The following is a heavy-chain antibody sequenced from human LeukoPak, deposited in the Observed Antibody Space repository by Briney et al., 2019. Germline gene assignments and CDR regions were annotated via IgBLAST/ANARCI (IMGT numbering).Heavy chain of an antibody. CDR3: ARDIPTLYDSSGYYYVWWGTSIDY. Sequence: ASVKVSCKASGYTFTSYGISWVRQAPGQGLEWMGWISAYNGNTNYAQKLQGRVTMTTDTSTSTAYMELRSLRSDDTAVYYCARDIPTLYDSSGYYYVWWGTSIDYWGQGTLVTVSS. CDR2: ISAYNGNT. V-gene: IGHV1-18*01. J-gene: IGHJ4*02. CDR1: GYTFTSYG. D-gene: IGHD3-22*01.